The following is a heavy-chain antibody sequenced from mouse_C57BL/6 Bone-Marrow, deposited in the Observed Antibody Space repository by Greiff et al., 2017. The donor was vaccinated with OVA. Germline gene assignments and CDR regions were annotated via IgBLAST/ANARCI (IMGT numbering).Heavy chain of an antibody. CDR1: GYTFTSYW. D-gene: IGHD1-1*02. J-gene: IGHJ3*01. CDR2: IDPNSGGT. Sequence: QVQLQQPGAELVKPGASVKLSCKASGYTFTSYWMHWVKQRPGRGLEWIGRIDPNSGGTKYNEKFKSKATLTVDTPSSTAYMQLSSLTSEDSAVYYCARGVATTWFAYWGQGTLVTVSA. CDR3: ARGVATTWFAY. V-gene: IGHV1-72*01.